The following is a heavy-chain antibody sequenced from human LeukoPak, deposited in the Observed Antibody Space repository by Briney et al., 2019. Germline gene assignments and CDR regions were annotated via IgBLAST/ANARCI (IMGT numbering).Heavy chain of an antibody. CDR3: ARAKYYGAGSYARAV. Sequence: AETLSLTCTVSGGSFSSYYWSWVRQPPGKELEWIGYIYYSGSTNHNPSLMSRVIISVGTSKNQFSLKLRSGTAADTAVYYCARAKYYGAGSYARAVWGREPTVTTSS. D-gene: IGHD4/OR15-4a*01. CDR1: GGSFSSYY. V-gene: IGHV4-59*01. CDR2: IYYSGST. J-gene: IGHJ6*04.